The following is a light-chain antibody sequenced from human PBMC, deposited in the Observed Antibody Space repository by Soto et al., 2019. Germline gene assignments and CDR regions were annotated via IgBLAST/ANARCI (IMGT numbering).Light chain of an antibody. J-gene: IGLJ1*01. CDR3: SSYSGSDKKV. Sequence: QSVLTQPASVSESPGQSITISCTGTSNDVANNKFVSWYRQSPGKGPKLIIYEVNNRPSGVSGRFSGSKSDTTAYLTISGLPDADEADYYCSSYSGSDKKVFGTGTKVTVL. CDR1: SNDVANNKF. V-gene: IGLV2-14*01. CDR2: EVN.